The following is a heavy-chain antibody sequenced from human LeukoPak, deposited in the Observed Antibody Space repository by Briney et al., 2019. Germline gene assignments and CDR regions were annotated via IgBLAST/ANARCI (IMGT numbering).Heavy chain of an antibody. J-gene: IGHJ4*02. CDR3: ARGSSMVRGALGY. V-gene: IGHV1-2*06. CDR2: INPNSGGT. Sequence: ASVKVSCKASGYTFTGYYMHWVRQAPGQGLEWMGRINPNSGGTNYAQKFQGRVTMTRDTSISTGYMELSRLRSDDTAVYYCARGSSMVRGALGYWGQGTLVTVSS. D-gene: IGHD3-10*01. CDR1: GYTFTGYY.